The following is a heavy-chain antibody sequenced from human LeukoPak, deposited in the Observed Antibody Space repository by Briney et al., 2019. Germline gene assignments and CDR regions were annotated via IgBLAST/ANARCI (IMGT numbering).Heavy chain of an antibody. D-gene: IGHD6-6*01. CDR3: ARSIAARPFFDY. CDR2: IYYSGST. V-gene: IGHV4-59*08. CDR1: GGSFSGYY. J-gene: IGHJ4*02. Sequence: SETLSLTCAVYGGSFSGYYWSWIRQPPVKGLEWIGYIYYSGSTNYNPSLKSRVTISVDTSKNQFSLKLSSVTAADTAVYYCARSIAARPFFDYWGQGTLVTVSS.